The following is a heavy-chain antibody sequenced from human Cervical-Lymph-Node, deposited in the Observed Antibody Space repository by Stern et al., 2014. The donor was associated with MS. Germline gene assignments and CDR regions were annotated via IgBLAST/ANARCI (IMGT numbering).Heavy chain of an antibody. V-gene: IGHV4-39*01. J-gene: IGHJ4*02. CDR2: IYYSGST. Sequence: QVQLVESGPGLVKPSETLSLTCTVSGGSISSSSYYWGWIRQPPGKGLEWIGSIYYSGSTYYNPSLKSRVTISGDTSKNQFSLKLSSVTAADTAVYYCARHKGSGLRNFDYWGQGTLVTVSS. CDR1: GGSISSSSYY. D-gene: IGHD6-19*01. CDR3: ARHKGSGLRNFDY.